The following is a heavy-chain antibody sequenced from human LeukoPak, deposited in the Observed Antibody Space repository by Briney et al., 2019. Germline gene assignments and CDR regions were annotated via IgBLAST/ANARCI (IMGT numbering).Heavy chain of an antibody. D-gene: IGHD3-10*01. V-gene: IGHV3-21*04. CDR3: APQITMLRGVEPLIFDY. Sequence: GGSLRLSCAASGFTFSNYSMNWVRQAPGKGLEWVSSIISNSNYIYYADSVKGRFTISRDNSKNTLYLQMNGLRAEDTAVYYCAPQITMLRGVEPLIFDYWGQGTLVTVSS. CDR2: IISNSNYI. J-gene: IGHJ4*02. CDR1: GFTFSNYS.